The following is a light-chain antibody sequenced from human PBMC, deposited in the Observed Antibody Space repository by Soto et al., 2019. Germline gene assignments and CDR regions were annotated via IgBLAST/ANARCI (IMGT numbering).Light chain of an antibody. J-gene: IGLJ1*01. CDR1: SSDVGAYIF. Sequence: QSALTQPPSASGSPGQSVTISCTGTSSDVGAYIFVSWYQQHPGKAPKLMVYDVNRRPPGVPDRFFGSKSGNTASLTVSGLQAEDEADYYCVSFAGGTYVFGTRTKLTGL. V-gene: IGLV2-8*01. CDR3: VSFAGGTYV. CDR2: DVN.